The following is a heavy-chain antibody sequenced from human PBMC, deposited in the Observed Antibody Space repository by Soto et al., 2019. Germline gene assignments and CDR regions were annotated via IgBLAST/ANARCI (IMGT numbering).Heavy chain of an antibody. CDR3: ARGRITMVRGRNWFDP. D-gene: IGHD3-10*01. CDR2: INHSGST. V-gene: IGHV4-34*01. Sequence: QVQLQQWGAGLLKPSETLSLTCAVYGGSFSGYYWGWIRQPPGKGLEWIGEINHSGSTNYNPSLKSRVTISVDTSKNQFSLELSSVTAADTAVYYCARGRITMVRGRNWFDPWGQGTLVTVSS. J-gene: IGHJ5*02. CDR1: GGSFSGYY.